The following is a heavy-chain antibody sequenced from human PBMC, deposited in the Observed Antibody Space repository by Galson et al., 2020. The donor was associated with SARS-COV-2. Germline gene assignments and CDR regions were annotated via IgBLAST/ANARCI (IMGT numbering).Heavy chain of an antibody. V-gene: IGHV1-18*01. J-gene: IGHJ6*03. Sequence: ASVKVSCKASGYTFTSYGISWVRQALGQGLEWMGWISAYNGNTNYAQKLQGRVTMTTDTSTSTAYMELRSLRSDDTAVYYCARPVGGDDDYYYYMDVWGKGTTVTVSS. CDR2: ISAYNGNT. CDR3: ARPVGGDDDYYYYMDV. CDR1: GYTFTSYG. D-gene: IGHD4-17*01.